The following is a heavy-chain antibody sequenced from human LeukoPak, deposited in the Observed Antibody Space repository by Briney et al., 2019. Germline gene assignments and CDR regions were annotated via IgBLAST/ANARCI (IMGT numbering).Heavy chain of an antibody. CDR3: ASGIAVAGTSLNYYYYYMDV. CDR1: GGSISSGDYY. V-gene: IGHV4-30-4*08. J-gene: IGHJ6*03. Sequence: SQTLSLTCTVPGGSISSGDYYWSWIRQPPGKGLEWIGYIYYSGSTYYNPSLKSRVTISVDTSKNQFSLKLSSVTAADTAVYYCASGIAVAGTSLNYYYYYMDVWGKGTTVTVSS. D-gene: IGHD6-19*01. CDR2: IYYSGST.